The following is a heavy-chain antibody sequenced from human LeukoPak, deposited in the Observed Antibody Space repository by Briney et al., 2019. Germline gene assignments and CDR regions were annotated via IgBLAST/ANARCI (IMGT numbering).Heavy chain of an antibody. D-gene: IGHD6-19*01. CDR3: ARGRGSGWYFGYFQH. J-gene: IGHJ1*01. Sequence: SETLSLTCAVYCGSFSGYYCGWIRQPPGKGLEWIGEINHSGRTNYNPSLKSRVTISVDTSKNQFSLKLSSVTTADTAVYYCARGRGSGWYFGYFQHWGQGTLVTVSS. V-gene: IGHV4-34*01. CDR2: INHSGRT. CDR1: CGSFSGYY.